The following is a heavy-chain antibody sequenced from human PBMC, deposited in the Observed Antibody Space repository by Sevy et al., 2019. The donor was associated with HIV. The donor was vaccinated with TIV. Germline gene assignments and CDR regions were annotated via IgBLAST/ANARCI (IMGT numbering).Heavy chain of an antibody. CDR1: GGPIPSLY. Sequence: SETLSLTCPVPGGPIPSLYWNWIRQPPGKGLEWIANTNYNGHINYNPSLKSRVTLSLDTSKNQFSLRLSSVTAADTAMYYCAGENAWGRGYSWGQGTLVTVSS. V-gene: IGHV4-59*08. J-gene: IGHJ4*02. CDR2: TNYNGHI. CDR3: AGENAWGRGYS. D-gene: IGHD1-26*01.